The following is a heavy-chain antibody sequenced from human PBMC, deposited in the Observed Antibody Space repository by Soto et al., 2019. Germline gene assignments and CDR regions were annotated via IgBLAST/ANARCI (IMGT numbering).Heavy chain of an antibody. V-gene: IGHV1-18*01. J-gene: IGHJ3*02. CDR1: GYTFTSYG. D-gene: IGHD5-18*01. CDR3: ARVDTAMIGFGAFDI. CDR2: ISAYNGNT. Sequence: ASVKVSCKASGYTFTSYGISWVRQAPGQGLEWMGWISAYNGNTNYAQKLQGRVTMTTDTSTSTAYMELRSLRSDDTAVYYCARVDTAMIGFGAFDIWGQGTMLTVSS.